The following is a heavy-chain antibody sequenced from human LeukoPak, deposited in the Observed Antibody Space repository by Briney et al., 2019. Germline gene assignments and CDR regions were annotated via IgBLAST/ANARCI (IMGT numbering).Heavy chain of an antibody. D-gene: IGHD6-19*01. Sequence: GGSLRLSCAASGFTFSSYSMNWVRQAPGKGLEWVSSISSSSSYIYYADSVKGRFTISRDNAKNSLYLQMNSLRAEDTAVYYCARDQAVAEYYYYYYYMDVWGKGTTVTVSS. CDR2: ISSSSSYI. V-gene: IGHV3-21*01. CDR1: GFTFSSYS. CDR3: ARDQAVAEYYYYYYYMDV. J-gene: IGHJ6*03.